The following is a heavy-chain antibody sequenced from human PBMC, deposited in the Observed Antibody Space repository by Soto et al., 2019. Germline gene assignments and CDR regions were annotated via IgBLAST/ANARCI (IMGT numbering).Heavy chain of an antibody. CDR1: GYTFTSYY. J-gene: IGHJ6*02. Sequence: QVQLVQSGAEVKKPGASVKVSCKASGYTFTSYYMHWVRQAPGQGLEWMGIINPSGGSTSYAQKFQGGVTMTRDTSASTVYMELSSLRSEDTAVYYCSSIGRYFARGMDVWGQGTTVTVSS. CDR3: SSIGRYFARGMDV. CDR2: INPSGGST. D-gene: IGHD3-9*01. V-gene: IGHV1-46*03.